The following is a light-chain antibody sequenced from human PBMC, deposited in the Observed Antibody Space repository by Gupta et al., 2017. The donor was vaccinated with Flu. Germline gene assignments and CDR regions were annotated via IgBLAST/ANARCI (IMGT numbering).Light chain of an antibody. Sequence: RVTISCSGSTSNIGSNSVNWYQQLPGTAPKLLIHTNNERPSGVPDRFSGSKSGTSASLAISGLQSEDEADYYCAVWDDSLNGVVFGGGTKLTVL. J-gene: IGLJ3*02. CDR3: AVWDDSLNGVV. CDR2: TNN. CDR1: TSNIGSNS. V-gene: IGLV1-44*01.